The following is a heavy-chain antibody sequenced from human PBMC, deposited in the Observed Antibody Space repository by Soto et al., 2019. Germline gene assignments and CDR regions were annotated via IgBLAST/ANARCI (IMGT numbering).Heavy chain of an antibody. CDR1: GFSVSNYG. V-gene: IGHV3-33*01. CDR2: VWKDGNTK. J-gene: IGHJ3*02. D-gene: IGHD5-12*01. CDR3: ARGEAWTDEAFDI. Sequence: QVQLVESGGGVVQPGPSLRLSCAASGFSVSNYGMHWVRQAPGKGLEWVAVVWKDGNTKHYGDSVKGRFTISRDNSKNTLELQRSSLRGEDTAVYCCARGEAWTDEAFDIWGQGTRVTVSS.